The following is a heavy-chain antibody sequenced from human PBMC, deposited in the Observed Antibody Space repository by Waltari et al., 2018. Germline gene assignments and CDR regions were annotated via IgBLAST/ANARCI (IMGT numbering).Heavy chain of an antibody. CDR2: ISSNGGST. CDR1: GFTFSSYA. Sequence: EVQLVESGGGLVQPGGSLRLSCAASGFTFSSYAMHWVRQAPGKGLEYVSAISSNGGSTYYANSGKGRFTISRDNSKNTLYLQMGSLRAEDMAVYYCARDSGDGYILLDYWGQGTLVTVSS. CDR3: ARDSGDGYILLDY. V-gene: IGHV3-64*01. D-gene: IGHD5-12*01. J-gene: IGHJ4*02.